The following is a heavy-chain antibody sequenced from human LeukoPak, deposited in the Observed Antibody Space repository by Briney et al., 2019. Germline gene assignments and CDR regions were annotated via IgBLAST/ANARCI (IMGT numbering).Heavy chain of an antibody. CDR3: SRHVNTFDY. J-gene: IGHJ4*02. V-gene: IGHV4-39*01. CDR2: IFYTGNT. Sequence: PSETLSLTCSVSGGSISSRNHYWGWIRQPPGKGLEGSASIFYTGNTYYNPSLRSRVPLSVDTSKNHFSLNLSSVTAADMAVYYCSRHVNTFDYWGQGALVTVSS. CDR1: GGSISSRNHY.